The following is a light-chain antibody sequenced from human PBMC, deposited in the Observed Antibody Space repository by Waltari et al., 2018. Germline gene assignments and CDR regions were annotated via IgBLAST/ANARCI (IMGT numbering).Light chain of an antibody. CDR1: QAINGY. CDR2: GAS. Sequence: DIQVTQSPSSLSAPVGDRVTITCRTSQAINGYLNWYQQKPVKAPKILIYGASNLQSGVPSRFSGSGSGTDFTLTISSLQPEDFATYYCQQSYTTPLTFGGGTKVEIK. J-gene: IGKJ4*01. V-gene: IGKV1-39*01. CDR3: QQSYTTPLT.